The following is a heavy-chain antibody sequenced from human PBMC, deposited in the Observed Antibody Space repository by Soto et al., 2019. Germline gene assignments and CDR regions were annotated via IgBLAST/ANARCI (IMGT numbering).Heavy chain of an antibody. D-gene: IGHD7-27*01. Sequence: QVHLVQSGAEVKKPGASVKVSCKGSGYIFTTYGITWVRQAPGQGLEWMGWISAHNGNTNYAQKLQGRVTVTRDTSTSTAYMELRNLRSDDTAVYYCARGRYGECWGQGALVTVSS. CDR1: GYIFTTYG. J-gene: IGHJ4*02. V-gene: IGHV1-18*01. CDR3: ARGRYGEC. CDR2: ISAHNGNT.